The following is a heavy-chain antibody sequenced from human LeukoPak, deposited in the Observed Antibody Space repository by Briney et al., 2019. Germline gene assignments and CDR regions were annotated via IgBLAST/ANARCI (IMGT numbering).Heavy chain of an antibody. CDR1: GGSISGYY. CDR3: ARSGYYYDSSGYYYFDY. CDR2: IYTSGST. V-gene: IGHV4-4*07. Sequence: SETLSLTCTVSGGSISGYYWSWIRQPAGKGLEWIGRIYTSGSTNYNPSLKSRVTMSVDTSKNQFSLKLSSVTAADTAVYYCARSGYYYDSSGYYYFDYWGQGTLVTVSS. J-gene: IGHJ4*02. D-gene: IGHD3-22*01.